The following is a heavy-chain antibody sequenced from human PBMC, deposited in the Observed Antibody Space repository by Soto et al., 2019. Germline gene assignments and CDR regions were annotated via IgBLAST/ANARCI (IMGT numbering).Heavy chain of an antibody. D-gene: IGHD2-15*01. J-gene: IGHJ4*02. CDR2: IYYSGSI. V-gene: IGHV4-59*01. CDR1: GGYISGYY. CDR3: ARVQSGSAALYYFDY. Sequence: PSETLSLTCTVFGGYISGYYWSWIRQPPGQGLEWIGYIYYSGSINYNPFLQSRVTISVEKSKTQFSLKLSAVAAGDTAVYFCARVQSGSAALYYFDYWSQGTLVTVSS.